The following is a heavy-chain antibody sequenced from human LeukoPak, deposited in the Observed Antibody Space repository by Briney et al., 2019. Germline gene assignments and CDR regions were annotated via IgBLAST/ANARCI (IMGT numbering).Heavy chain of an antibody. Sequence: GGSLRLSCTVSGFTFSDYGMNWVRQTPGKGLEWISYISSGTPTLYSADSVKGRFIISRDNARNSLYLHMDSLRDDDTAIYYCVRSVWDYWGQGTRVTVSS. D-gene: IGHD5/OR15-5a*01. CDR2: ISSGTPTL. V-gene: IGHV3-48*02. CDR1: GFTFSDYG. J-gene: IGHJ4*02. CDR3: VRSVWDY.